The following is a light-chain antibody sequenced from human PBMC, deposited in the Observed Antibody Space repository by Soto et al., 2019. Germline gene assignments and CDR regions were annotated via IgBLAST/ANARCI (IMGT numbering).Light chain of an antibody. Sequence: PGERATLSCRASRSVSSSYLAWYQQKPGQAPRLLIFGASIRATGIPDRFSGSGSGTDFTLSISRLEPEAFAVYFCQQYSSSPTFGGGTKVEIK. CDR2: GAS. V-gene: IGKV3-20*01. CDR1: RSVSSSY. J-gene: IGKJ4*01. CDR3: QQYSSSPT.